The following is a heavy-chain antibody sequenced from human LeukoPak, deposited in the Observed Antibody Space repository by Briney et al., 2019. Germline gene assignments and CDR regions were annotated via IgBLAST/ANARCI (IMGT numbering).Heavy chain of an antibody. D-gene: IGHD6-13*01. CDR3: AMSSSWYGQNDY. CDR1: GFTFDDYA. V-gene: IGHV3-9*01. CDR2: ISRNSGSI. J-gene: IGHJ4*02. Sequence: GGSLRLSCAASGFTFDDYAMHWVRQAPGKGLEWVSGISRNSGSIGYADSVKGRFTISRDNAKNSLYPQMNSLRAEDTALYYCAMSSSWYGQNDYWGQGTLVTVSS.